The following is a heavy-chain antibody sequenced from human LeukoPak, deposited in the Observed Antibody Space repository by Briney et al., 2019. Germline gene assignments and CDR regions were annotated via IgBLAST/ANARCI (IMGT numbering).Heavy chain of an antibody. CDR2: INHSGST. J-gene: IGHJ6*03. CDR1: GGSFSGYY. CDR3: ARHVRYLELMGGYYYYMDV. D-gene: IGHD1-7*01. V-gene: IGHV4-34*01. Sequence: SETLSLTCAVYGGSFSGYYWSWIRQPPGKGLEWIGEINHSGSTNYNPSLKSRVTISVDTSKNQFSLRLSSVTAADTAVYYCARHVRYLELMGGYYYYMDVWGKGTTVTVSS.